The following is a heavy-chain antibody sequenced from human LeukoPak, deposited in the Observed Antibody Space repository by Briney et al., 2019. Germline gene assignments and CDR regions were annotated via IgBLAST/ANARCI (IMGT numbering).Heavy chain of an antibody. Sequence: ASVKVSCKASGCTFTSYYMHWVRQAPGQGLEWMGIINPSGGSTSYAQKFQGRVTMTRDTSTSTVYMELSSLRSEDTAVYYCARGGAYCGGDCYQDAFDIWGQGTMVTVSS. V-gene: IGHV1-46*01. J-gene: IGHJ3*02. CDR3: ARGGAYCGGDCYQDAFDI. CDR1: GCTFTSYY. D-gene: IGHD2-21*02. CDR2: INPSGGST.